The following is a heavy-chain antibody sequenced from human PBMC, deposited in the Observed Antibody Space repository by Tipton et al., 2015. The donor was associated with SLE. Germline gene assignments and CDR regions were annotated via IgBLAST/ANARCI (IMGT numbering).Heavy chain of an antibody. CDR1: GGSVNTGNCY. CDR2: IYNSGTT. J-gene: IGHJ1*01. Sequence: LRLSCTVSGGSVNTGNCYWTWIRQHPGKGPEWIGYIYNSGTTYYNPSLRGRITISIDTSKNQYFLSLNSVTAADTAVYYCARVPYVYESRTSSYWCQGSLVTVSS. CDR3: ARVPYVYESRTSSY. V-gene: IGHV4-31*02. D-gene: IGHD3-22*01.